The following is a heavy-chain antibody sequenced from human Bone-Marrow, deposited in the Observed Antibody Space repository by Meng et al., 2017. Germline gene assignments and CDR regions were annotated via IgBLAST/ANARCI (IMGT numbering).Heavy chain of an antibody. D-gene: IGHD3-22*01. CDR3: ARDQGDYYDSSGYYYGDDAFDI. Sequence: GESLKISCAASGFTFSSYGMHWVRQAPGKGLEWVAVIWYDGSKKYYADSVKGRFTISRDKSKNSLYLQMNSLRAEDTAVYYCARDQGDYYDSSGYYYGDDAFDIWGQGTMVTVSS. V-gene: IGHV3-33*01. J-gene: IGHJ3*02. CDR2: IWYDGSKK. CDR1: GFTFSSYG.